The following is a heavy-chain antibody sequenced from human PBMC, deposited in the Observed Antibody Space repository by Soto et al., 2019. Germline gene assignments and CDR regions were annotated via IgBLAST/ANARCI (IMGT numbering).Heavy chain of an antibody. D-gene: IGHD3-9*01. V-gene: IGHV4-34*01. CDR3: ARESHDILTGPPWVWYFDL. J-gene: IGHJ2*01. CDR1: GGSFSGYY. Sequence: QVQLQQWGAGPLRPLETLSLTCGVSGGSFSGYYWAWIRQSPGKGLEWIGEINDRGSIHYNPFLKSRVSISVDTSKNHYSLNLRSVTAADAAVYYCARESHDILTGPPWVWYFDLWGRCTLVTVSS. CDR2: INDRGSI.